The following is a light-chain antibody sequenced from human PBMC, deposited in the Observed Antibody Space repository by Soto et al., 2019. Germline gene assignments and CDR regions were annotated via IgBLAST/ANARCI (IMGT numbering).Light chain of an antibody. CDR3: QQYYSYWT. Sequence: AIRMTQSPSSLSASTGDRVTITCRASQGISSYLAWYQQKPGKARKLLIYAASTLQSGVPSRFSGSGSGTDFTLTISCLQSEDFATYYCQQYYSYWTFGQGTKVEIK. CDR2: AAS. CDR1: QGISSY. J-gene: IGKJ1*01. V-gene: IGKV1-8*01.